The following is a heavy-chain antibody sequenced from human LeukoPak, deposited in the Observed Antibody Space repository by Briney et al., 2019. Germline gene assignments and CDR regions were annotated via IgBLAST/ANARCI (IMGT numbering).Heavy chain of an antibody. CDR1: GYTFTGYY. V-gene: IGHV1-18*04. Sequence: ASVTVSCKASGYTFTGYYMHWVRQAPGQGLEWMGWISAYNGNTNYAQKLQGRVTMTTDTSTSTAYMELRSLRSDDTAVYYCAKDRNPYSTKPYYFDYWGQGTLVTVSS. CDR3: AKDRNPYSTKPYYFDY. J-gene: IGHJ4*02. D-gene: IGHD6-13*01. CDR2: ISAYNGNT.